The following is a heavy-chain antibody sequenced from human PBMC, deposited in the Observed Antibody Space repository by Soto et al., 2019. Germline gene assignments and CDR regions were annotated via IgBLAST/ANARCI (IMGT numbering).Heavy chain of an antibody. V-gene: IGHV4-31*03. D-gene: IGHD2-15*01. CDR1: GGSLSRGGYY. CDR3: ARGVAATPLSGSSWFDP. J-gene: IGHJ5*02. Sequence: ASENLSPPCTVSGGSLSRGGYYWSWVRQHPGKGLEWFGYICYGWNTSYNPSLKSRVTISADTSKNLFSLNLSSVTAADTAVYYCARGVAATPLSGSSWFDPWGQGTLVTVSS. CDR2: ICYGWNT.